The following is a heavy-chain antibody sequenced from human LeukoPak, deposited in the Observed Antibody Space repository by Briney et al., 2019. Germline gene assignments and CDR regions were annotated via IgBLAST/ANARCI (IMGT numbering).Heavy chain of an antibody. Sequence: PSETLSLTCTVSGGSISSHYWSWIRQPPGKGLEWIGYIYYSGSTNYNPSLKSRVTISVDTSKNQFSLKLSSVTAADTAVYYCARVRCSSTSCYEIWFDPRGQGTLVTVSS. CDR2: IYYSGST. D-gene: IGHD2-2*01. CDR1: GGSISSHY. V-gene: IGHV4-59*11. CDR3: ARVRCSSTSCYEIWFDP. J-gene: IGHJ5*02.